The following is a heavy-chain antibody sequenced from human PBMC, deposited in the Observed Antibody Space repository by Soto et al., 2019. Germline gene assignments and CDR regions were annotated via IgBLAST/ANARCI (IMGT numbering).Heavy chain of an antibody. J-gene: IGHJ4*02. D-gene: IGHD3-10*01. Sequence: PGGCLRRSFAAAGFTFSSYAMSWVRQAPGKGLEWVSAISGSGGSTYYADSVKGRFTISRDNSKNTLYLQMNSLRPEDTAVYYCANSPGILGPLPSLDDYWGQRTLVTVSS. CDR3: ANSPGILGPLPSLDDY. CDR2: ISGSGGST. CDR1: GFTFSSYA. V-gene: IGHV3-23*01.